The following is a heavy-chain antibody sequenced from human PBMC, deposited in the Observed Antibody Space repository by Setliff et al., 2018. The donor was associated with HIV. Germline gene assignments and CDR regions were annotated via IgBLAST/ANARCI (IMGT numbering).Heavy chain of an antibody. Sequence: SETLSLTCTVSGASISSSSYFWGWIRQPPGKGLEWIGSIYYSGSTYYNPSLKSRVTISVDTSTNQFSLKLSSVTAADTAVYYCARDRSNWNYGKNYMDVWGKGTTVTVSS. CDR3: ARDRSNWNYGKNYMDV. D-gene: IGHD1-7*01. CDR1: GASISSSSYF. CDR2: IYYSGST. V-gene: IGHV4-39*07. J-gene: IGHJ6*03.